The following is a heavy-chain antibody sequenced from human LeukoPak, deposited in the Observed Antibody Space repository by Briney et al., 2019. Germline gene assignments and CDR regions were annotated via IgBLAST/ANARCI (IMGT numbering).Heavy chain of an antibody. CDR3: ARDNYYDSSGLDY. Sequence: GGSLRLSCAASGFTFSSYAMHWVRQAPGKGLEWVAVISYDGSNKYYADSVKGRFTISRDNSKNTLYLQMNSLRAEDTAVYYCARDNYYDSSGLDYWGQGTLVTVSS. D-gene: IGHD3-22*01. V-gene: IGHV3-30*04. CDR1: GFTFSSYA. J-gene: IGHJ4*02. CDR2: ISYDGSNK.